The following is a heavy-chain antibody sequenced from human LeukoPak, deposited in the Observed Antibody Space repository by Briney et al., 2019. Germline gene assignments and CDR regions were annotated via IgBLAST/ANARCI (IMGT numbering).Heavy chain of an antibody. J-gene: IGHJ6*03. CDR2: IQDDESNK. V-gene: IGHV3-30*02. CDR3: AKQMVERPHYYYMDV. D-gene: IGHD2-15*01. Sequence: GGSLRLSCAASGFIFSSFGMHWVRQAPGEGLEWVAFIQDDESNKFYADSVKGRFTISRENSKNTLFLQMNSLRPEDTALYYCAKQMVERPHYYYMDVWGKGTTVTVSS. CDR1: GFIFSSFG.